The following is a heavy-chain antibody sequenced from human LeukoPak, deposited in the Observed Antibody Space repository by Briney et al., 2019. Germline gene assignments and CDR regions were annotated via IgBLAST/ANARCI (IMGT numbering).Heavy chain of an antibody. D-gene: IGHD3-16*01. V-gene: IGHV4-59*11. J-gene: IGHJ3*02. CDR1: GGSITQHY. CDR2: FYYDGNT. Sequence: SETLSLTCTVSGGSITQHYWSWIRRPPGKGLEYIGYFYYDGNTNYTSSVRSRVTILVDTSKNQFTLNLRSVTAADTAKYYCTRGIAGHYRSLGGFAFDIWGQGTMVAVSS. CDR3: TRGIAGHYRSLGGFAFDI.